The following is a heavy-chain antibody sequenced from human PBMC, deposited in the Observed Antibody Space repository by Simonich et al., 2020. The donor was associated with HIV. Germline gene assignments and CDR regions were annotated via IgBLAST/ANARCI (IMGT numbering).Heavy chain of an antibody. CDR1: GYIFTSYA. CDR2: ISAYKGNT. J-gene: IGHJ6*03. V-gene: IGHV1-18*01. D-gene: IGHD2-15*01. CDR3: ARGSPQDPYYYYYYMDV. Sequence: QVQLVQSGAEVKKPGASVKVSCKTSGYIFTSYAISWVRQAPGQGLEGMGRISAYKGNTNYAQKLQGRVTMTTDTSTSTAYMELRSLRSDDTAVYYCARGSPQDPYYYYYYMDVWGKGTTVTVSS.